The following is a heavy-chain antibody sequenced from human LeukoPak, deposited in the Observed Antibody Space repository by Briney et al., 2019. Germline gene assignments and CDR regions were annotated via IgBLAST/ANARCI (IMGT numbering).Heavy chain of an antibody. CDR3: ARDSPIGYYYDSSGYSPGRAPFDY. D-gene: IGHD3-22*01. CDR1: GYTFTSYG. J-gene: IGHJ4*02. Sequence: ASVKVSCKASGYTFTSYGISWVRQAPGQGLEWMGWISAYNGNTNYAQKLQGRVTMTTDTSTSTAYMELRSLRSDDTAVYYCARDSPIGYYYDSSGYSPGRAPFDYWGQGTPVTVSS. V-gene: IGHV1-18*01. CDR2: ISAYNGNT.